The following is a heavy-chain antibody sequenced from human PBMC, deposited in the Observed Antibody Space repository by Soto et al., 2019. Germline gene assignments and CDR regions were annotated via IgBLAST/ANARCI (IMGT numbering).Heavy chain of an antibody. J-gene: IGHJ5*02. Sequence: GASVKVSCKASVYTFTSYGISWVRQAPEQGLEWMGGIIPIFGTANYAQKFQGRVTITADESTSTAYMELSSLRSEDTAVYYCARGIGLYYVWGSYRHDTPNWFDPWGQGTLVTVSS. CDR2: IIPIFGTA. D-gene: IGHD3-16*02. V-gene: IGHV1-69*13. CDR1: VYTFTSYG. CDR3: ARGIGLYYVWGSYRHDTPNWFDP.